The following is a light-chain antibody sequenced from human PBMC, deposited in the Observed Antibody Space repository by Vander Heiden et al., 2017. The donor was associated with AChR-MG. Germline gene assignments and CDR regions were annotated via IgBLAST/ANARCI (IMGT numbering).Light chain of an antibody. J-gene: IGKJ1*01. CDR1: QSISSY. Sequence: DIQMTQSPSSLSASVGDRVTITCRASQSISSYLNWYQQKPGKAPKLLIYAASSLQSGVPSRFSGGGSGTDFTLTISRLQPEDFATYYCQQSDSTPQTFGQGTKVEIK. CDR3: QQSDSTPQT. V-gene: IGKV1-39*01. CDR2: AAS.